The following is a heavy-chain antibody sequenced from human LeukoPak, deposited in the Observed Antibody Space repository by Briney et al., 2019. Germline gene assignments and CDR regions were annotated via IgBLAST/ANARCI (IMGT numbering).Heavy chain of an antibody. CDR1: GGSISSGDYY. Sequence: PSETLSLTCTVSGGSISSGDYYWSWIRQPPGKGLEWIGYIYYSGSTNYNPSLKSRVTISVDTSKNQFSLKLSSVTAADTAVYYCARVNGYGDSYFDYWGQGTLVTVSS. CDR3: ARVNGYGDSYFDY. J-gene: IGHJ4*02. V-gene: IGHV4-61*08. D-gene: IGHD4-17*01. CDR2: IYYSGST.